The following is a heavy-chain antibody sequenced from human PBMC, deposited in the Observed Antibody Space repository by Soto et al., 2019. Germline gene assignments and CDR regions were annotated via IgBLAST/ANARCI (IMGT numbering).Heavy chain of an antibody. D-gene: IGHD6-19*01. CDR3: ARDRDGSGRTDFDC. V-gene: IGHV6-1*01. Sequence: SQTLSLTCAISGDSVSSNSAAWNWIRQSPSRGLEWLGRTYYRAKWFNDYAVSVKSRITISPDTSKNQFSLQLNSVTPEDTAVYYCARDRDGSGRTDFDCWGQGTLVNVSS. CDR2: TYYRAKWFN. CDR1: GDSVSSNSAA. J-gene: IGHJ4*02.